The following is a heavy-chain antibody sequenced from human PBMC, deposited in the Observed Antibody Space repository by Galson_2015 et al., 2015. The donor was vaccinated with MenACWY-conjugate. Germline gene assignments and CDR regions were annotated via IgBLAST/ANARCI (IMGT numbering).Heavy chain of an antibody. CDR1: GFTFSSSS. V-gene: IGHV3-21*01. CDR2: ISSSSSYI. Sequence: SLRLSCAASGFTFSSSSMNWVRQAPGKGLEWVSSISSSSSYIYYADSVKGRFTISRDNAKNSLYLQMNSLRAEDTAVYYCARDSHDFWSGPLARAYYYYRFDYWGQGALVTVSS. D-gene: IGHD3-3*01. J-gene: IGHJ4*02. CDR3: ARDSHDFWSGPLARAYYYYRFDY.